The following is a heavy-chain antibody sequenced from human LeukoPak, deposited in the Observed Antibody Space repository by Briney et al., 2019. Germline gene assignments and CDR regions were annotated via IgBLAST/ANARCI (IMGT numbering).Heavy chain of an antibody. CDR2: IYHSGST. V-gene: IGHV4-4*02. Sequence: SETLSLTCAVSGGSISSSNWWSWVRQPPGKGLEWIGEIYHSGSTYYNPSLKSRVTISVDRSKNQFSLKLSSVTAADTAVYYCARDSSSGGFDYWGQGTLVTVSS. D-gene: IGHD6-6*01. CDR1: GGSISSSNW. J-gene: IGHJ4*02. CDR3: ARDSSSGGFDY.